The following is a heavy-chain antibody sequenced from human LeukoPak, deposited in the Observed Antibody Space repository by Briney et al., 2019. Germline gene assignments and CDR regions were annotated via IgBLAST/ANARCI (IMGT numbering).Heavy chain of an antibody. CDR1: GFTFSSYG. CDR2: IRYDGSNK. V-gene: IGHV3-30*02. CDR3: AKDRGSGGSRTRRDDAFDI. J-gene: IGHJ3*02. D-gene: IGHD6-19*01. Sequence: GGSLRLSCAASGFTFSSYGMHWVRQAPGKGLEWVAFIRYDGSNKYYADSVKGRFTISRDNSKNTLYLQMNSLRAEDTAVYYCAKDRGSGGSRTRRDDAFDIWGQGTMVTVSS.